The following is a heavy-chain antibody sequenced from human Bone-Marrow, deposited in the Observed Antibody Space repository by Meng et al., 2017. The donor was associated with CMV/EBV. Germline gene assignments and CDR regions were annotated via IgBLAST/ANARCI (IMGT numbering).Heavy chain of an antibody. V-gene: IGHV1-2*02. CDR3: ARGFYSGHDYLDAFDI. D-gene: IGHD5-12*01. CDR1: GYTFTGYY. CDR2: INPNSGGT. Sequence: ASVKVSCKASGYTFTGYYMHWVRQAPGQGLEWMGWINPNSGGTNYAQKFQGRVTMTRDTSISTAYMELSRLRSDDTAVYYCARGFYSGHDYLDAFDIWGQGTMVTVSS. J-gene: IGHJ3*02.